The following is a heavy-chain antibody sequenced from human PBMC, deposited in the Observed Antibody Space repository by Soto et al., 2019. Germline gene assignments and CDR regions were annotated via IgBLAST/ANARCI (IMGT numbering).Heavy chain of an antibody. CDR2: INAGNGNT. CDR3: AGSGSGWPYYYQGMDV. J-gene: IGHJ6*02. Sequence: SEKVSCKASGYTFTSYAMHWVRQAPGQRLEWMGWINAGNGNTKYLQKFQGRVTITRDTSASTAYMELSSLRCEDTAVYYCAGSGSGWPYYYQGMDVWGQGTTVTVS. V-gene: IGHV1-3*01. D-gene: IGHD3-3*01. CDR1: GYTFTSYA.